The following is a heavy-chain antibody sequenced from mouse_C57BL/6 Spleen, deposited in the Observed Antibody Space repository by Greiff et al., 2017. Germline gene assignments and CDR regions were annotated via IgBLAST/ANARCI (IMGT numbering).Heavy chain of an antibody. J-gene: IGHJ2*01. CDR1: GFTFSSYG. CDR2: ISSGGSYT. Sequence: EVQLQQSGGDLVKPGGSLKLSCAASGFTFSSYGMSCVRQTPDKRLEWVATISSGGSYTYYPDSVKGRFTISRDNAKNTLYLQMSSLKSEDTAMYYCARHGDTTVPCDYWGQGTTLTVSS. V-gene: IGHV5-6*01. CDR3: ARHGDTTVPCDY. D-gene: IGHD1-1*01.